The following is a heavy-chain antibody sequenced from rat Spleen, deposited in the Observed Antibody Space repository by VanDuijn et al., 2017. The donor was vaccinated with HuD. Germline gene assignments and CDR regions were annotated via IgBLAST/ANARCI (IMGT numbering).Heavy chain of an antibody. CDR3: TKDLYSFDS. CDR2: IQSGGST. V-gene: IGHV2S1*01. Sequence: QVQLKESGPGLVQTSQTLSLTCTVSGFSLTNYHVNWVRQPPGKGLEWMGRIQSGGSTYYNSTLKSRLSISRDTSKSQIFLKMNSLQTEDTAIYYCTKDLYSFDSWGQGVMVTVSS. J-gene: IGHJ2*01. CDR1: GFSLTNYH.